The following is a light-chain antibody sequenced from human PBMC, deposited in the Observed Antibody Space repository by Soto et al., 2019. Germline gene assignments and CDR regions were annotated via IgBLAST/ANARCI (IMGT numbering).Light chain of an antibody. CDR1: SSDVGGYDY. V-gene: IGLV2-8*01. CDR3: TSYAGSNNLGV. J-gene: IGLJ1*01. Sequence: QPALAQPPSASGSPGQSVTISCTGTSSDVGGYDYVSWYQQRPGKAPKLMIYEVSKRPSGVPDRFSGSKSGNTASLTVSGLQAEDEADYYCTSYAGSNNLGVFGTGTKVTVL. CDR2: EVS.